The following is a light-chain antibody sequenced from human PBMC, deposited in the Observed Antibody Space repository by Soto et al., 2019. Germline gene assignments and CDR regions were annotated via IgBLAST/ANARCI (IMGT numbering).Light chain of an antibody. J-gene: IGLJ2*01. Sequence: QSVLTQPPSVSGAPRQRVTISCSGSSSNIGKSAVNWYQQLPGKAPKLLIYYDDLLPSGVSDRFSGSKSGTSASLAISGLQSEDEADYYCAAWDDSLNGQVFGGGTKLTVL. V-gene: IGLV1-36*01. CDR1: SSNIGKSA. CDR2: YDD. CDR3: AAWDDSLNGQV.